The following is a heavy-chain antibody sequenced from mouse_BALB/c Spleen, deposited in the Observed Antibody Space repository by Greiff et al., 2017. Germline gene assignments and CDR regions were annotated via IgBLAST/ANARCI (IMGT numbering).Heavy chain of an antibody. CDR1: GFNIKDTY. V-gene: IGHV14-3*02. CDR3: ATTTVVRRYFDV. D-gene: IGHD1-1*01. CDR2: IAPANGNT. Sequence: VQLQQSGAELVKPGASVKLSCTASGFNIKDTYMHWVKQRPEQGLEWIGRIAPANGNTKYDPKFQGKDTITADTSSNTAYLQLSSLTSKDTAVYYCATTTVVRRYFDVWGAGTTVTVSS. J-gene: IGHJ1*01.